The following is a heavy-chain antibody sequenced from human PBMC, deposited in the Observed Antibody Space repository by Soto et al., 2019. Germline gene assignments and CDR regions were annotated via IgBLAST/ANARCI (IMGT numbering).Heavy chain of an antibody. V-gene: IGHV1-3*01. D-gene: IGHD3-10*01. J-gene: IGHJ6*02. CDR3: ARDHTDYHGSGRNYYGVDV. Sequence: GASVKVSCKASGYTFTAYAIHWVRQAPGQRLEWMGRIHAGNGDTKYSQNFQGRVAISRDTSANTAYMELLSLRSEDTAMYYCARDHTDYHGSGRNYYGVDVWGQGTTVTVSS. CDR1: GYTFTAYA. CDR2: IHAGNGDT.